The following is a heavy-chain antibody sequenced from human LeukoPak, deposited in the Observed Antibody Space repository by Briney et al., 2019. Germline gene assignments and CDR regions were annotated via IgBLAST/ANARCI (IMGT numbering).Heavy chain of an antibody. CDR2: ISYDGSNK. CDR3: ARGYYYGSSGYQIGY. Sequence: QTGGSLRLSCAASGFTFSSYAMHWVRQAPGKGLEWVAVISYDGSNKYYADSVKGRFTISRDNSKNTLYLQMNSLRAEDTAVYYCARGYYYGSSGYQIGYWGQGTLITVSS. V-gene: IGHV3-30*01. CDR1: GFTFSSYA. J-gene: IGHJ4*02. D-gene: IGHD3-22*01.